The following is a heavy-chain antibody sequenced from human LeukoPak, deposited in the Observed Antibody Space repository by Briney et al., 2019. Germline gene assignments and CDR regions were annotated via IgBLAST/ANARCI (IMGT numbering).Heavy chain of an antibody. J-gene: IGHJ5*02. Sequence: PGGSLRLSCAASGFTFDDYAMHWVRQAPGKGLVWVSGINNEGINTSYADSVKGRFTISRDNAKNTLNLQMNSLRAEDTAVYYCARHLGQYYDTSDNWFEPWGQGTMVTVSS. D-gene: IGHD3-22*01. CDR1: GFTFDDYA. CDR2: INNEGINT. V-gene: IGHV3-74*01. CDR3: ARHLGQYYDTSDNWFEP.